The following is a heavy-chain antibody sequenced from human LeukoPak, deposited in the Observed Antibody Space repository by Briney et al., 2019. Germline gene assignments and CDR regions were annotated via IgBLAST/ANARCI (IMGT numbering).Heavy chain of an antibody. Sequence: SETLSLTCAVYGGSFSGYYWSWIRQPPGKGLEWIGEINHSGSTNYNPSLKSRVTISVDTSKNQFSLKLSSVTAADTAVYYCARGRWYSSSWYSNWFDPWGQGTLVTVSS. V-gene: IGHV4-34*01. D-gene: IGHD6-13*01. CDR1: GGSFSGYY. J-gene: IGHJ5*02. CDR2: INHSGST. CDR3: ARGRWYSSSWYSNWFDP.